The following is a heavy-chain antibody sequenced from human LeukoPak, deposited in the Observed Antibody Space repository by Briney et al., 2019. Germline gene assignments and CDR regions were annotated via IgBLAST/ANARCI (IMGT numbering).Heavy chain of an antibody. D-gene: IGHD2-21*01. CDR3: AKRGVVIRVILVGFHKAAYYFDS. CDR2: ISDRGGTT. Sequence: PGGSLRLSCAVTGITVRNYGMSWFRQPPGKGLEWVAGISDRGGTTNYADSVRGRSTIPRDNPKNTLYLQMNSLRGEDTAVYFWAKRGVVIRVILVGFHKAAYYFDSWGQGALGTVSS. V-gene: IGHV3-23*01. CDR1: GITVRNYG. J-gene: IGHJ4*02.